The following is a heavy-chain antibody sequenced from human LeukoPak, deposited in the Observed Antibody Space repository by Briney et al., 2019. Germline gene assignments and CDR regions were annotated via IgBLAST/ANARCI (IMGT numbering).Heavy chain of an antibody. D-gene: IGHD3-22*01. V-gene: IGHV3-48*04. CDR1: GFTFSSYS. J-gene: IGHJ4*02. CDR2: ISSSSSTI. Sequence: GGSLRLSCAASGFTFSSYSMNWVRQAPGKGLEWVSYISSSSSTIYYADSVKGRFTISRDNAKNSLYLQMNSLRAEDTAVYYCARGRYYYDSSGYLCYWGQGTLVTVSS. CDR3: ARGRYYYDSSGYLCY.